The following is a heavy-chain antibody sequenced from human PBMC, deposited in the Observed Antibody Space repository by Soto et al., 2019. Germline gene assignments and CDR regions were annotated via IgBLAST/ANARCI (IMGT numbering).Heavy chain of an antibody. CDR3: AKGVAVAGITGFD. J-gene: IGHJ4*02. V-gene: IGHV3-30*18. CDR1: VFTFSSYG. Sequence: PWWSLRLCCAASVFTFSSYGMHWVRQAPGKGLEWVAVISYDGSNKYYADSVKGRFTISRDNSKNTLYLQMNSLRAEDTAVYYCAKGVAVAGITGFDWGQGTLVTVSS. D-gene: IGHD6-19*01. CDR2: ISYDGSNK.